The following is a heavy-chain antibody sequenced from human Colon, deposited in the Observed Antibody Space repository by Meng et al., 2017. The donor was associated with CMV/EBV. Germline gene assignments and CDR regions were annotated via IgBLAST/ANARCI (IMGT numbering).Heavy chain of an antibody. CDR3: ATGSGDFDH. CDR1: GPPISNFF. Sequence: GPGLARPSETLPLTFSFSGPPISNFFWSWIRQSAGMRLEWIGRIQSDGNTYYNPSLKSRVTVSQDTSKNQISLRLRSVTAADTAVYYCATGSGDFDHWGQGTLVTVSS. CDR2: IQSDGNT. D-gene: IGHD1-26*01. V-gene: IGHV4-4*07. J-gene: IGHJ4*02.